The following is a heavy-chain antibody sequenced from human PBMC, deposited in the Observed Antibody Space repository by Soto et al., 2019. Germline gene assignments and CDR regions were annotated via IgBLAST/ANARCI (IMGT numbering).Heavy chain of an antibody. Sequence: GGSLRLSCAASGFTFSSYEMNWVRQAPGKGLEWVSYISSSGSTIYYADSVKGRFTISRDNAKNSLYLQMNSLRAEDTAVYYCARDHKGGYYCYGMDVWGQGTTVTVSS. J-gene: IGHJ6*02. V-gene: IGHV3-48*03. CDR2: ISSSGSTI. CDR3: ARDHKGGYYCYGMDV. CDR1: GFTFSSYE.